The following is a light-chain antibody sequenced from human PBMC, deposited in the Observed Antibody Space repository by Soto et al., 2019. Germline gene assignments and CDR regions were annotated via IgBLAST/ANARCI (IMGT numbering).Light chain of an antibody. CDR3: SSYTTSTTLGI. Sequence: QSVLTQPASVSGSPGQSITISCIGSSSDIGGYNFVSWYQQHPGKAPKLIIFDVTNRPSGVSNRFSGSKSGNTASLTISGLQAEDEADYYCSSYTTSTTLGIFGGGTQLTVL. CDR1: SSDIGGYNF. V-gene: IGLV2-14*01. J-gene: IGLJ2*01. CDR2: DVT.